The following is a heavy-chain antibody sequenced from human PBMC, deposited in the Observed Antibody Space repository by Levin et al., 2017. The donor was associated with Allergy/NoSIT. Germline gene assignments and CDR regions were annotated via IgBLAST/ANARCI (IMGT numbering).Heavy chain of an antibody. CDR3: ATIVGARGFY. V-gene: IGHV3-53*01. Sequence: GESLKISCAASGFTVSSHYMSWVRQAPGKGLEWVSVIYSGGSTYYADSVKGRFTISRDNSKNTLYLQMNSLRAEDTAVYYCATIVGARGFYWGQGTLVTVSS. CDR2: IYSGGST. D-gene: IGHD1-26*01. J-gene: IGHJ4*02. CDR1: GFTVSSHY.